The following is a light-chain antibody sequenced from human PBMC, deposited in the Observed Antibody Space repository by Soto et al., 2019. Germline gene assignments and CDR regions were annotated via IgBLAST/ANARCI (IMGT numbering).Light chain of an antibody. J-gene: IGKJ2*01. CDR3: QQRSNWLMYT. V-gene: IGKV3-11*01. CDR2: DAS. Sequence: EIVLTQSPATLSLSPGEIATLSCRASQSVSSCLAWYQQKPGQAPRLLIYDASNRATGIPARFSGSGSGTDFTLTISSLEPEDFAVYYCQQRSNWLMYTFGQGTKLEIK. CDR1: QSVSSC.